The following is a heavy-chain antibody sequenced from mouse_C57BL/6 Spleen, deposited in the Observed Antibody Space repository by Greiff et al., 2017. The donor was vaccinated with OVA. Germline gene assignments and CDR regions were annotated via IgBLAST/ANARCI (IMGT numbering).Heavy chain of an antibody. CDR3: ARRYGSPFDY. V-gene: IGHV1-61*01. CDR1: GYTFTSYW. Sequence: QVQLKQPGAELVRPGSSVKLSCKASGYTFTSYWMDWVKQRPGQGLEWIGNIYPSDSETHYNQKFKDKATLTVDKSSSTAYMQLSSLTSEDSAVYYCARRYGSPFDYWGQGTTLTVSS. CDR2: IYPSDSET. D-gene: IGHD1-1*01. J-gene: IGHJ2*01.